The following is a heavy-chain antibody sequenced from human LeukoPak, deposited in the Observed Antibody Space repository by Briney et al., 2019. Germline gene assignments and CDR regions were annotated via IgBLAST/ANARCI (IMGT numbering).Heavy chain of an antibody. Sequence: ASVKVSCKASGYTFTSYGISWVRQAPGQGLEWMGWISAYNGNTNYAQKLQGRVTMTTDTSTSTAYMELGSLRSDDTAVYYCARDSQAYYDFWSGDFDYWGQGTLVTVSS. D-gene: IGHD3-3*01. J-gene: IGHJ4*02. CDR3: ARDSQAYYDFWSGDFDY. CDR2: ISAYNGNT. CDR1: GYTFTSYG. V-gene: IGHV1-18*01.